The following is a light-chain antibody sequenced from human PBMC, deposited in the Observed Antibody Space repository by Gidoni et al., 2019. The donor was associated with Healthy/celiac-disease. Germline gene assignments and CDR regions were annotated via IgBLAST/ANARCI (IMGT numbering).Light chain of an antibody. Sequence: DIQMTQSPSTLSASVGDRVTITCRASQSISSWLAWYQQKPGKAPKLLIYKASSLESGVPSRFSGSGSGTEFTLTISSLQPDDFATYYCQQYNSYSMYTFXQXTKLEIK. V-gene: IGKV1-5*03. CDR1: QSISSW. CDR3: QQYNSYSMYT. CDR2: KAS. J-gene: IGKJ2*01.